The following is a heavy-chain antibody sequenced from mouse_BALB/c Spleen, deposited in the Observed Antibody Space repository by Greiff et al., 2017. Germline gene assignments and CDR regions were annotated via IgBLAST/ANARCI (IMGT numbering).Heavy chain of an antibody. D-gene: IGHD3-1*01. Sequence: EVKLMESGGGLVQPGGSRKLSCAASGFTFSSFGMHWVRQAPEKGLEWVAYISSGSSTIYYADTVKGRFTISRDNPKNTLFLQMTSLRSEDTAMYYCARGGLPPFAYWGQGTLVTVSA. J-gene: IGHJ3*01. CDR3: ARGGLPPFAY. CDR1: GFTFSSFG. V-gene: IGHV5-17*02. CDR2: ISSGSSTI.